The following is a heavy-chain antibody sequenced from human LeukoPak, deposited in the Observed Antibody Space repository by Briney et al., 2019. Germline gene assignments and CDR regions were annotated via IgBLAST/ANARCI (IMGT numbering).Heavy chain of an antibody. CDR2: IWYDGSNK. J-gene: IGHJ4*02. D-gene: IGHD5-18*01. CDR3: ARAQLEQLWLLFDY. CDR1: GFAFSTYA. V-gene: IGHV3-33*01. Sequence: GGSLRLSCAASGFAFSTYAMHWVRQAPGKGLEWVAVIWYDGSNKYYADSVKGRFTISRDNSKNTLFLQMNSLRAEDTAVYYCARAQLEQLWLLFDYWGQGTLVTVSS.